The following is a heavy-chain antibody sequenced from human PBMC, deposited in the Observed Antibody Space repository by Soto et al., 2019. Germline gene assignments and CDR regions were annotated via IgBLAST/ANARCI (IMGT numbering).Heavy chain of an antibody. CDR3: ARGRGQRGAWLDV. J-gene: IGHJ6*02. CDR1: GGSFSCYY. Sequence: DTLSLTGAVYGGSFSCYYWSWIRQHPGKGLEWIGEINHSGSTNYNPSLKSRVTISVDTSKNQFSLKLSSVTAADTAVYYCARGRGQRGAWLDVWGQGTTVTVSS. D-gene: IGHD1-26*01. CDR2: INHSGST. V-gene: IGHV4-34*01.